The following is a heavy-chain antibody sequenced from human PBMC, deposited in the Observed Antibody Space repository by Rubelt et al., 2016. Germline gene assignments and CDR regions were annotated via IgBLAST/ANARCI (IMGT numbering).Heavy chain of an antibody. V-gene: IGHV3-74*01. D-gene: IGHD5-24*01. CDR3: AKGGDGYNPGYYYYYGMDV. CDR1: GFTFTNYW. CDR2: ISTDGRST. Sequence: EVQLVESGGGLVQPGGSLRLSCAASGFTFTNYWTHWVRQAPGKGLVWISRISTDGRSTRYADSVKGRFTSSRGNAKNTLYLQMNSLRAEDTAVYYCAKGGDGYNPGYYYYYGMDVWGQGTTVTVSS. J-gene: IGHJ6*02.